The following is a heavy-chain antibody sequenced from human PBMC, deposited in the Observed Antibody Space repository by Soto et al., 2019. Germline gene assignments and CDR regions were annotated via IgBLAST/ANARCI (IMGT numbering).Heavy chain of an antibody. V-gene: IGHV1-24*01. Sequence: ASVKVSCKVSGYTLTELSMHWVRQAPGKGLEWMGGFDPEDGETIYAQKFQGRVTMTEDTSTDTAYMELSSLRSEDTAVYYCETVPLSAYSSGWFDYWGQGTLVTVSS. CDR1: GYTLTELS. J-gene: IGHJ4*02. D-gene: IGHD6-19*01. CDR2: FDPEDGET. CDR3: ETVPLSAYSSGWFDY.